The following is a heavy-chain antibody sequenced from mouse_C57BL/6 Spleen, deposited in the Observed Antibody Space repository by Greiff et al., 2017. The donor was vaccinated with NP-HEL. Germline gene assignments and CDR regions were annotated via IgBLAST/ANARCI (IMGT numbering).Heavy chain of an antibody. J-gene: IGHJ1*03. CDR3: ARRGTVVAHWYFDG. D-gene: IGHD1-1*01. Sequence: EVQLQQSGPELVKPGASVKIPCMASGYTFTDYNMDWVQQSHGKSLEWIGDISPNNGGTIYNQKFTGKATLTVAKSSCTAYMELRGLTYEDTAGDDCARRGTVVAHWYFDGWGTGTTVTVSS. V-gene: IGHV1-18*01. CDR1: GYTFTDYN. CDR2: ISPNNGGT.